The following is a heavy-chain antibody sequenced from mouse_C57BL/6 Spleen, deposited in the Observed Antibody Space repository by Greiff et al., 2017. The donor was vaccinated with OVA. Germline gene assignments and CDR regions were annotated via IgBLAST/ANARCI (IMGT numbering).Heavy chain of an antibody. J-gene: IGHJ2*01. CDR3: ARRAELRLPFDD. V-gene: IGHV1-18*01. CDR2: INPNNGGT. D-gene: IGHD3-2*02. CDR1: GYTFTDYN. Sequence: EVQLQQSGPELVKPGASVKIPCKASGYTFTDYNMDWVKQSHGKSLEWIGDINPNNGGTIYNQKFKGKATLTVDKSSSTAYLELRSLTSEDTAVYYGARRAELRLPFDDWGQGTTLTVSS.